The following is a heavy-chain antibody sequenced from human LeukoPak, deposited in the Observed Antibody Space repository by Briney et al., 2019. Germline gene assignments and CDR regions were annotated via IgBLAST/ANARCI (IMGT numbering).Heavy chain of an antibody. CDR2: SYYSGTT. J-gene: IGHJ4*02. CDR1: GGSISGYY. Sequence: SETLSLTCTVSGGSISGYYWSWIRQPPGKGLELIGYSYYSGTTNYNPSLRSRVIISVDTSENQFSLKVRSVTTADTAVYYCARWTPYDDTGYYRFDSWGQGTLVTVSS. CDR3: ARWTPYDDTGYYRFDS. D-gene: IGHD3-22*01. V-gene: IGHV4-59*01.